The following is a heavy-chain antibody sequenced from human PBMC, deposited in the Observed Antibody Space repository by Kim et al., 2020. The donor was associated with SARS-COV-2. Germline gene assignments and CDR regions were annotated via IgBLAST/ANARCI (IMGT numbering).Heavy chain of an antibody. D-gene: IGHD1-7*01. J-gene: IGHJ3*02. V-gene: IGHV4-59*01. CDR3: ARESRELEMATETDAFDI. CDR1: GGSISSYY. CDR2: IYYSGST. Sequence: SETLSLTCTVSGGSISSYYWSWIRQPPGKGLEWIGYIYYSGSTNYNPSLKSRVTISVDTSKNQFSLKLSSVTAADTAVYYCARESRELEMATETDAFDIWGQGTMVTVSS.